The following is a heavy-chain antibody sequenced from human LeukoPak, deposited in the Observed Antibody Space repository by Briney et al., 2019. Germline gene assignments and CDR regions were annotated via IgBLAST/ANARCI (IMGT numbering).Heavy chain of an antibody. CDR2: IIPTLGIA. D-gene: IGHD1-26*01. J-gene: IGHJ4*02. V-gene: IGHV1-69*04. CDR1: GGTFSSYA. Sequence: SVKVSCKASGGTFSSYAISWVRQAPGQGLEWMGRIIPTLGIANYAQKFQGRVTITADKSTSTAYMELSSLRSDDTAVYYCARGEAIYSGSPLFDYWGQGTLVTVSS. CDR3: ARGEAIYSGSPLFDY.